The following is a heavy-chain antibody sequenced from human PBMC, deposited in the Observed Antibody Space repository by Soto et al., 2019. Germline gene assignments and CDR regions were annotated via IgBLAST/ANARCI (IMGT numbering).Heavy chain of an antibody. CDR1: GGSVRRYY. V-gene: IGHV4-59*08. D-gene: IGHD4-4*01. CDR2: IYYSGST. Sequence: ENLSLPCTVSGGSVRRYYWSWIRQSPGKGLEWIGYIYYSGSTKYKPSLKSRVTISVDTSKNQFSLKVSSATAADTAVCYCARHSNRNYGLYYFDYWGLGALVTVSS. CDR3: ARHSNRNYGLYYFDY. J-gene: IGHJ4*02.